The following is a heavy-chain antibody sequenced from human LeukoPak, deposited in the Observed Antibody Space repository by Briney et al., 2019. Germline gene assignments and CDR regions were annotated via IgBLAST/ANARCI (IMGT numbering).Heavy chain of an antibody. D-gene: IGHD2-15*01. J-gene: IGHJ4*02. Sequence: GASVKVSCKAAGYTFTNYYMQWVRQAPGQGLEWMGIINPRDGSTSYAQKFQGRVTVTRDTSTGTVYMELRSLRSEDTAVYYCARVYCSGGSCYEFDFWGQGTLVTVSS. CDR3: ARVYCSGGSCYEFDF. V-gene: IGHV1-46*03. CDR2: INPRDGST. CDR1: GYTFTNYY.